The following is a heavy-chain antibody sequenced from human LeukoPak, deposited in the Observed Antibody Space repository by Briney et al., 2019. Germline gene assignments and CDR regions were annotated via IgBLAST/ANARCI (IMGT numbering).Heavy chain of an antibody. J-gene: IGHJ4*02. CDR1: RFTFSTYT. Sequence: KPVGSLRLSCAASRFTFSTYTMNWVRQAPGKGLEWVSSISSSSSYIYYAGSVKGRFTISRDNAKNSLYLQMNTLRAEDTAVYYCARDRTTVTTFDYWGQGTLVTVSS. V-gene: IGHV3-21*01. D-gene: IGHD4-17*01. CDR2: ISSSSSYI. CDR3: ARDRTTVTTFDY.